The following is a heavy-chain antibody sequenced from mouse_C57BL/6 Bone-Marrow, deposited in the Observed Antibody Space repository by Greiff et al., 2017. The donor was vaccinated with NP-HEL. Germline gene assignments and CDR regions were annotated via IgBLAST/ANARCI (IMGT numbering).Heavy chain of an antibody. CDR3: ARPYYYYGSSPYYFDC. Sequence: VQLQQPGAELVKPGASVKMSCKASGYTFTSYWITWVKQRPGQGLEWIGDIYPGSGSTNYNEKFKSKATLTVDTSSSTAYMQLSSLTSEDSAVYYCARPYYYYGSSPYYFDCWGQGTTLTVSS. CDR2: IYPGSGST. V-gene: IGHV1-55*01. J-gene: IGHJ2*01. CDR1: GYTFTSYW. D-gene: IGHD1-1*01.